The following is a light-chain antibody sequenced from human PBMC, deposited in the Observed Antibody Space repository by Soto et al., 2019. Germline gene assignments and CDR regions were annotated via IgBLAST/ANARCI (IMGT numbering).Light chain of an antibody. V-gene: IGLV2-14*01. Sequence: QSALTQPASVSGSPGQSITISCTGTSSDVGGYNYVSWYQQHPGKAPKLMIYDVSNRPSGVSNRFSGSKSGNTASLTISGLQSEDEADYYCSSYSTYSAFGGLFGGGTQLTVL. J-gene: IGLJ3*02. CDR1: SSDVGGYNY. CDR3: SSYSTYSAFGGL. CDR2: DVS.